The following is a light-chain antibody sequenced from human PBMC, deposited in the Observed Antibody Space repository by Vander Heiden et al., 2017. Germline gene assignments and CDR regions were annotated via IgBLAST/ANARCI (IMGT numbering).Light chain of an antibody. CDR1: AMPKKY. J-gene: IGLJ2*01. CDR2: KDS. V-gene: IGLV3-25*03. Sequence: SYELTPPPSVPVSPGQTARISSSGDAMPKKYAFCYQQKPGQAPVLVIFKDSERPSGSAERFSCSSSGTTVTLTIIGVQAEDEADYYCQAAESNGTNHVVFGGGTKLTVL. CDR3: QAAESNGTNHVV.